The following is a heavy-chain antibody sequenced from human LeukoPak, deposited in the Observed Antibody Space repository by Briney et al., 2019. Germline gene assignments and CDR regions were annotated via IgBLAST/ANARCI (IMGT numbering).Heavy chain of an antibody. Sequence: GGSLRLSCAASGFTFSSSAMHWVRQAPGKGLEYVSAISSNGASTYYVNSVKGRFTISRDNSKSTLYLQMGSLTVEDMGVYYCARAASGSYHSDYWGQGTLVTVSS. J-gene: IGHJ4*02. D-gene: IGHD1-26*01. V-gene: IGHV3-64*01. CDR1: GFTFSSSA. CDR3: ARAASGSYHSDY. CDR2: ISSNGAST.